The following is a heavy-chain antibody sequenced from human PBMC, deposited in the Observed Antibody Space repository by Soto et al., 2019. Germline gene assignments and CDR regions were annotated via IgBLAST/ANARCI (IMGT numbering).Heavy chain of an antibody. CDR3: ERDRVVAVAGTVYYHYYGMDV. CDR1: GGSISSGGYS. CDR2: IYHSGST. Sequence: SETLSLTCAVSGGSISSGGYSWSWIRQPPGKGLEWIGYIYHSGSTYYNPSLKSRVTISVDTSKNQFSLKLSSVTAADTAAYYCERDRVVAVAGTVYYHYYGMDVWGQGTTVTV. D-gene: IGHD6-19*01. V-gene: IGHV4-30-2*01. J-gene: IGHJ6*02.